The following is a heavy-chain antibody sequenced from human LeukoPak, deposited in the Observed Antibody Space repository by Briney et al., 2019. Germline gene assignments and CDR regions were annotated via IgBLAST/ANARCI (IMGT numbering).Heavy chain of an antibody. J-gene: IGHJ4*02. CDR2: IKRNVGGATT. Sequence: GGSLRLSCIASGFTFSNNWMSWVRQAPGKGLEWVGRIKRNVGGATTDYAAPVKGRFTVSRDDAKDTLYLEMNSLNTEDTAVYYCTTDPPGTYWGQGTLVTVSS. D-gene: IGHD1-26*01. CDR3: TTDPPGTY. V-gene: IGHV3-15*01. CDR1: GFTFSNNW.